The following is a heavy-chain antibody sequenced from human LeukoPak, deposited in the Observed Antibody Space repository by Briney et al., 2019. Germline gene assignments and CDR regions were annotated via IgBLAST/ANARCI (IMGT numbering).Heavy chain of an antibody. CDR3: ARWYYGILTGYYALYYFDY. CDR2: ISAYNGNT. J-gene: IGHJ4*02. Sequence: ASVKVSCKASGYTFTSYGISWVRQAPGQGLEWMGWISAYNGNTNYAQKLQGRVTMTTDTSTSTAYMELRSLRSDDTAVYYCARWYYGILTGYYALYYFDYWGQGTLVTVSS. CDR1: GYTFTSYG. V-gene: IGHV1-18*04. D-gene: IGHD3-9*01.